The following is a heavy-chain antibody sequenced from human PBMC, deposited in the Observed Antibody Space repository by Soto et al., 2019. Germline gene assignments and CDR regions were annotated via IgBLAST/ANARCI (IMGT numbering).Heavy chain of an antibody. D-gene: IGHD5-18*01. CDR2: ISYSGST. CDR3: ARVAGYTAPDY. Sequence: QVQLQESGPGLVKPSETLSLTCTVSGGSISPYYWSWIRQPPGKGLECIGYISYSGSTDYSPSLKRRVSISVDTSKNQFSLKLNSVTAADTAVYYCARVAGYTAPDYWGQGTLVTVSS. V-gene: IGHV4-59*01. CDR1: GGSISPYY. J-gene: IGHJ4*02.